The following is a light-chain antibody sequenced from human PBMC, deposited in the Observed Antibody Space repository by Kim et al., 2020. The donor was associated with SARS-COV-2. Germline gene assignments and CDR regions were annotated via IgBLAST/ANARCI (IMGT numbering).Light chain of an antibody. Sequence: SYELTQPLSESVAMGQTARITCGGNNIGSKTVDWYQQKPGQAPLLVIYRNNNRPSGIPERFSGSTSGNTATQTISRAQAGDEADYNLQVWDSSTYVVFGG. CDR3: QVWDSSTYVV. CDR1: NIGSKT. CDR2: RNN. V-gene: IGLV3-9*01. J-gene: IGLJ2*01.